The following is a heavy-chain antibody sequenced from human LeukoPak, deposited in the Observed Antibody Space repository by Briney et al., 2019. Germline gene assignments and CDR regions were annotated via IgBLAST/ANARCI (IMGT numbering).Heavy chain of an antibody. CDR2: ISYDGSNK. CDR1: GFTFSSYG. D-gene: IGHD6-13*01. J-gene: IGHJ4*02. CDR3: AKGAASSWYGSTFDY. Sequence: GRSLRLSCAASGFTFSSYGMHWVRQAPGKGLEWVAVISYDGSNKYYADSVKGRFTISRDNSKNTLYLQMNSLRAEDTAVYYCAKGAASSWYGSTFDYWGQGTLVTVSS. V-gene: IGHV3-30*18.